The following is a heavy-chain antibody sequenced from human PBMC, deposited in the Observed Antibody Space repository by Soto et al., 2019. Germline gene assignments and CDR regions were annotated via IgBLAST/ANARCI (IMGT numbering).Heavy chain of an antibody. V-gene: IGHV3-23*01. J-gene: IGHJ4*02. CDR2: ISGSGGSA. CDR3: AKRDASGSGSYGFDY. Sequence: GGSLRLSCAVAGFTFSNYAISWVRQAPGKGLEWVSVISGSGGSAYYADSVKGRFTISRDNSKNTVYLQMNSLRADDTAVYYCAKRDASGSGSYGFDYWGQGTLVTVSS. CDR1: GFTFSNYA. D-gene: IGHD3-10*01.